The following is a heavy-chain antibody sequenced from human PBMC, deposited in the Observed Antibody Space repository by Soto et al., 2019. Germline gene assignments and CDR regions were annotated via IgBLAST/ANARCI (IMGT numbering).Heavy chain of an antibody. CDR3: ARDRREGGMEYDFRSGYYTGNAFDI. V-gene: IGHV1-18*01. CDR1: GYTFTSYG. CDR2: ISAYNGNT. J-gene: IGHJ3*02. D-gene: IGHD3-3*01. Sequence: QVQLVQSGAEVKKPGASVKVSCKASGYTFTSYGISWVRQAPGQGLEWMGWISAYNGNTNYAQKLQGRATMTKDTSRSTAYMELWSLRSDATAVYYCARDRREGGMEYDFRSGYYTGNAFDIWGQGTKVTVSS.